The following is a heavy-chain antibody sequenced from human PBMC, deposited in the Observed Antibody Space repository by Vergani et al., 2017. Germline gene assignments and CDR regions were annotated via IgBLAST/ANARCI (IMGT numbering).Heavy chain of an antibody. CDR2: IRYDESNK. V-gene: IGHV3-30*02. D-gene: IGHD3-10*01. CDR1: GFTFSSYG. CDR3: AKDSKEKRYYHGAGNYYNFDY. Sequence: QVQLVESGGGVVQPGGSLRLSCVASGFTFSSYGMHWVRPAPGKGLGWVAFIRYDESNKYYTDSVKGRFTISRDKSKNTLYLQMNSLRAEDTAVYYCAKDSKEKRYYHGAGNYYNFDYWGQGCLVTVSS. J-gene: IGHJ4*02.